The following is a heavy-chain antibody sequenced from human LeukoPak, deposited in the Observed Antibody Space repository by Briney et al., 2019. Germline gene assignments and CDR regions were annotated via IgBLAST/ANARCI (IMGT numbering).Heavy chain of an antibody. V-gene: IGHV3-66*02. CDR2: IYSDGMT. D-gene: IGHD5-24*01. J-gene: IGHJ3*01. CDR3: ARDSPINFSRAFDV. Sequence: GGSLRLSCAASGFSASDNYINWVRQAPGKGLEWVSIIYSDGMTYYGDSVKGRFTISRDNSKNTLYLQMNSLRTEDTAVYYCARDSPINFSRAFDVWGHGTMVTVSS. CDR1: GFSASDNY.